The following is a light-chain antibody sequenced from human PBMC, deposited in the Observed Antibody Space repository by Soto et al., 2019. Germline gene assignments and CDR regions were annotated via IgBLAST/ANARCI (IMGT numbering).Light chain of an antibody. Sequence: ETVMTQSPATLSVSPGERATLSCRASQSVSSSYLAWYQQKPGQAPRLVIFGASSRATGIPDRFSASGSGTDFTLTISRLEPEDFAVYYCQQYSMAPLTFGQGTKVDIK. CDR2: GAS. V-gene: IGKV3-20*01. CDR1: QSVSSSY. CDR3: QQYSMAPLT. J-gene: IGKJ1*01.